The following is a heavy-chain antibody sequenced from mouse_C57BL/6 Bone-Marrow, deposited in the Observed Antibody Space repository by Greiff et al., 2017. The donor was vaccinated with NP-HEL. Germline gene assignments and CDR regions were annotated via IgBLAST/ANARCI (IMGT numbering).Heavy chain of an antibody. CDR2: IRLKSDNYAT. J-gene: IGHJ4*01. D-gene: IGHD2-2*01. CDR3: TGGYGYENYAMDY. Sequence: EVHLVESGGGLVQPGGSMKLSCVASGFTFSNYWMNWVRQSPEKGLEWVAQIRLKSDNYATHYAESVKGRFTISRDDSKSSVYLQMNNLRAEDTGIYYCTGGYGYENYAMDYWGQGTSVTVSS. CDR1: GFTFSNYW. V-gene: IGHV6-3*01.